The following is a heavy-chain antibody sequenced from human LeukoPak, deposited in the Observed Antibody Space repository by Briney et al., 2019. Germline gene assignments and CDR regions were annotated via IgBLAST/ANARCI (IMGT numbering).Heavy chain of an antibody. J-gene: IGHJ4*02. V-gene: IGHV3-11*01. Sequence: GGSLRLSCAASGFTFSDYYMSWIRQAPGKGLEWVSYISSSGSTIYYADSVEGRFTISRDNAKNSLYLQMNSLRAEDTAVYYCARGSVSYMDDPYDYWGQGTLVTVSS. CDR2: ISSSGSTI. CDR1: GFTFSDYY. CDR3: ARGSVSYMDDPYDY. D-gene: IGHD1-26*01.